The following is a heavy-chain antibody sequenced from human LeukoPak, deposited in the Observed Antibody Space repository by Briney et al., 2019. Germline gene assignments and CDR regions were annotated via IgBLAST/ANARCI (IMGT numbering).Heavy chain of an antibody. D-gene: IGHD1-7*01. CDR2: INPKSGGT. CDR3: AKENYRFDS. J-gene: IGHJ5*01. V-gene: IGHV1-2*02. CDR1: GYTFTGYY. Sequence: ASVKVSCKASGYTFTGYYLHWVRQAPGQGLEWMGWINPKSGGTKYAQKFQGRVTMTRDTSISIAYMELSRLRSDDTAAYYCAKENYRFDSWGQGTLVTVSS.